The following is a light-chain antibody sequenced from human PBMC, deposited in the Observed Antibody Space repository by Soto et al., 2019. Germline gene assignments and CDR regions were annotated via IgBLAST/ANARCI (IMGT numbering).Light chain of an antibody. CDR3: QQYSTWPGHT. J-gene: IGKJ2*01. CDR1: QTVSSN. V-gene: IGKV3-15*01. Sequence: EIVMTQSPATLSVSPGERAILSCSASQTVSSNLAWYQQKPGQAPRLLIYGASTRVAGVPARFSGSGSGTEFTLTISSLQSEDFAVYYCQQYSTWPGHTFGQGTKVDIK. CDR2: GAS.